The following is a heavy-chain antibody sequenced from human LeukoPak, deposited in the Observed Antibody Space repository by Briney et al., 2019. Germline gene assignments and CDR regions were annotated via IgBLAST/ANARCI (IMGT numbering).Heavy chain of an antibody. V-gene: IGHV4-39*07. Sequence: SETLSLTCTVSGGSISSSIYYWGWIRQHPGEGLEWIGGIYYSGSTYYNPSLKSRVTISVDTSKSQFSLKLSSVTAADTAVYYCARVLDGSGSYRRPFDYWGQGTLVTVSS. CDR3: ARVLDGSGSYRRPFDY. CDR2: IYYSGST. D-gene: IGHD3-10*01. J-gene: IGHJ4*02. CDR1: GGSISSSIYY.